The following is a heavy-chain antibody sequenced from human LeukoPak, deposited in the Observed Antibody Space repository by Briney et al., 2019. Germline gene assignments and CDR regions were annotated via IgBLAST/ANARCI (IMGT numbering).Heavy chain of an antibody. V-gene: IGHV3-30*04. J-gene: IGHJ4*02. D-gene: IGHD6-19*01. Sequence: GRSLRLSCGASGFTFSSYAMHWVRQAPGKGLEWVAVIAYDGSNKYHADSVKGRFTISRDNAKNSLYLQMNSLRAEDTAVYYCARDLYSSGWFDYWGQGTLVTVSS. CDR2: IAYDGSNK. CDR3: ARDLYSSGWFDY. CDR1: GFTFSSYA.